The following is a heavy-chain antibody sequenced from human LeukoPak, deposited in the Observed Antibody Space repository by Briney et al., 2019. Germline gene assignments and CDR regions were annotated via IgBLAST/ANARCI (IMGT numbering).Heavy chain of an antibody. V-gene: IGHV4-39*07. D-gene: IGHD6-6*01. J-gene: IGHJ6*02. CDR1: GGSIISSDYH. CDR2: INHSGST. Sequence: SETLSLTCTVSGGSIISSDYHWTWIRQPPKKGLEWIGEINHSGSTNYNPSLRSRVTISVDTSKNQFSLKVRSVTAADTAVYYCARGHVGSYSYYYYYGMDVWGQGTTVTVSS. CDR3: ARGHVGSYSYYYYYGMDV.